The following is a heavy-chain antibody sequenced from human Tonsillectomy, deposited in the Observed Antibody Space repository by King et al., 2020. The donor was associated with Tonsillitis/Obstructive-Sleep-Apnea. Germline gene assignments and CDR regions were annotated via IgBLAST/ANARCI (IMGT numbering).Heavy chain of an antibody. CDR3: ARAARGYSSPVDYYYGMDV. CDR2: IPYDGSNK. CDR1: GFTFSTYG. D-gene: IGHD5-18*01. Sequence: VQLVESGGGVVQPGRSLRLSCAGSGFTFSTYGMHWVRQAPGKGLEWVAVIPYDGSNKNYEDSVKGRFTITRDNSKNMLYLQMNSLRAEDTAVYYCARAARGYSSPVDYYYGMDVWGQGTTVTVSS. J-gene: IGHJ6*02. V-gene: IGHV3-30*04.